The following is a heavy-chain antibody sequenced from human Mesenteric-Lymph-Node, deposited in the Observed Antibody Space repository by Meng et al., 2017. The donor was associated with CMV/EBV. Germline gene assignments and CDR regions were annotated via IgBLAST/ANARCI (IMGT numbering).Heavy chain of an antibody. CDR1: GFTFSTYT. D-gene: IGHD1-26*01. CDR3: GRVYSGSLDY. CDR2: ITKTSGNM. V-gene: IGHV3-21*01. J-gene: IGHJ4*02. Sequence: GESLKISCVASGFTFSTYTMNWVRQAPGKGLEWVSSITKTSGNMYYADSVKGRFSISRDNAQNSLYLQMNSLRAEDTAVYYCGRVYSGSLDYWGQGTLVTVSS.